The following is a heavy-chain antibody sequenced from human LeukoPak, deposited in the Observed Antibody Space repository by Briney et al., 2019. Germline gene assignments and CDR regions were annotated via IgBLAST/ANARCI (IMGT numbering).Heavy chain of an antibody. CDR3: ARADTVSFDY. Sequence: GASVKVSCKASGYTFTGYYMHWVRQAPGQGLEWMGWINPNSGGTNYAQRFQGRVTMTRDTSISTAYTDLSRLRSDDTAVYYCARADTVSFDYWGQGTLVAVSS. CDR2: INPNSGGT. V-gene: IGHV1-2*02. CDR1: GYTFTGYY. D-gene: IGHD4-17*01. J-gene: IGHJ4*02.